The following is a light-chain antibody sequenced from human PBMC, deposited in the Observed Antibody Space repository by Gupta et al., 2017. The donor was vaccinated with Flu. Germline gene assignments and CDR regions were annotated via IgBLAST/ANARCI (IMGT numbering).Light chain of an antibody. CDR2: TAS. CDR3: QQTYSTPRT. J-gene: IGKJ1*01. CDR1: QSISSY. Sequence: DIQMTQSPSSLSASEGDRVTITCRASQSISSYLNWYQQKPGKAPKLVIYTASSLQSGVPSRFSGSGSGTDFTLTISSLQPEDFATYFCQQTYSTPRTFGQGTKVEIK. V-gene: IGKV1-39*01.